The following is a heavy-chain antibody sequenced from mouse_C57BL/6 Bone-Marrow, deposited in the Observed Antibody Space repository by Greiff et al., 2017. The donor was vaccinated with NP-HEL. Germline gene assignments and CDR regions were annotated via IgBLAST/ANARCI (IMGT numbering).Heavy chain of an antibody. CDR1: GFNIKDDY. Sequence: EVQLQQSGAELVRPGASVKLSCTASGFNIKDDYMHWVKQRPEQGLEWIGWIDPENGDTEYASKFQGKATVTADTSSNTAYLQRSRLTSEDTAVYYCKGYDGSSCLYYFDYWGQGTTLTVSS. J-gene: IGHJ2*01. CDR3: KGYDGSSCLYYFDY. CDR2: IDPENGDT. D-gene: IGHD1-1*01. V-gene: IGHV14-4*01.